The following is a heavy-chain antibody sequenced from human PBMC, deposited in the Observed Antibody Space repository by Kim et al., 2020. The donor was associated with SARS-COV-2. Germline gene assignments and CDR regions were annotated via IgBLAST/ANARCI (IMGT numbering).Heavy chain of an antibody. J-gene: IGHJ4*02. CDR2: K. Sequence: KCYADSVKGRFTISRDNSKNTLYLQMNRLRAEDTAVYYCAKFNGGNHFDYWGQGTLVTVSS. D-gene: IGHD2-15*01. CDR3: AKFNGGNHFDY. V-gene: IGHV3-30*02.